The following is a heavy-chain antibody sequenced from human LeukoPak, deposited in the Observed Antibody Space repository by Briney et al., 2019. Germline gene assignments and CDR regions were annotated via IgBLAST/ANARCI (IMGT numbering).Heavy chain of an antibody. CDR3: VRGAGATISYYHYYMDV. J-gene: IGHJ6*03. V-gene: IGHV1-18*01. CDR1: GYTFTSYG. CDR2: ISAYNGNT. Sequence: ASVKVSCRASGYTFTSYGISWVRQAPGQGLEWMGWISAYNGNTNYAQKLQGRVTMTTDTSTSTAYMELRSLRSEDTAVYYCVRGAGATISYYHYYMDVWGKGTTVTVSS. D-gene: IGHD1-26*01.